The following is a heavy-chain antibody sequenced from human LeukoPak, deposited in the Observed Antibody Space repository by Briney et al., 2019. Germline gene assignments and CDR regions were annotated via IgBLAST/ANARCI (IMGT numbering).Heavy chain of an antibody. CDR3: ARGASARQDF. J-gene: IGHJ4*02. D-gene: IGHD2-2*01. Sequence: GGSLRLSCAASGFTFSTYWMHWVRQAPGKGLVWVSRIYIDGSSTNYADSVKGRFTISRDNAKNTLYLQMDGLRADDTAVYYCARGASARQDFWGQGTLVTVSS. CDR1: GFTFSTYW. CDR2: IYIDGSST. V-gene: IGHV3-74*01.